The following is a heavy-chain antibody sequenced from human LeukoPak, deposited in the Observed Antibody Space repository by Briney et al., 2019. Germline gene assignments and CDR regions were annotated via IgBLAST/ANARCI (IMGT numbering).Heavy chain of an antibody. D-gene: IGHD7-27*01. V-gene: IGHV4-61*02. CDR3: ARDLGYDAFDI. Sequence: KSSETLSLTCTVSGGSISSGSYYWSCIRQPAGKGLEWIGRIYTSGSTNYNPSLKSRVTISEDTSKNQFSLELSSVTAADTAVYYCARDLGYDAFDIWGQGTMVTVSS. CDR2: IYTSGST. J-gene: IGHJ3*02. CDR1: GGSISSGSYY.